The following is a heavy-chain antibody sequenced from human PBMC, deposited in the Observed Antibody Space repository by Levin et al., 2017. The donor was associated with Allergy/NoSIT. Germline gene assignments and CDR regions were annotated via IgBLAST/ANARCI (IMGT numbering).Heavy chain of an antibody. CDR1: VFTFSRYL. Sequence: GGSLRLSXXXGVFTFSRYLLQWVRQAPVKGLVWVSRINSDGSSTNYADSVKGRLTISRDNAKNTLYLQMNSLRAEDTAVYYCARGGSTSCYGWGQGTLVTVSS. CDR2: INSDGSST. D-gene: IGHD2-2*01. V-gene: IGHV3-74*01. J-gene: IGHJ4*02. CDR3: ARGGSTSCYG.